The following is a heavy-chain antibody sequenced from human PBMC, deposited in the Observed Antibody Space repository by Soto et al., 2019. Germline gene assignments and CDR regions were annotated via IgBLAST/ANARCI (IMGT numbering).Heavy chain of an antibody. CDR1: GFTFTSSA. CDR3: AADLYCSSTSCSATGMDV. Sequence: SVKVSCKASGFTFTSSAVQWVRQARGQRLEWIGWIAVGSGNTNYAQKFQERVTITRDMSTSTAYMELSSLRSEDTAVYYCAADLYCSSTSCSATGMDVWGQGTTVTVSS. CDR2: IAVGSGNT. V-gene: IGHV1-58*01. D-gene: IGHD2-2*01. J-gene: IGHJ6*02.